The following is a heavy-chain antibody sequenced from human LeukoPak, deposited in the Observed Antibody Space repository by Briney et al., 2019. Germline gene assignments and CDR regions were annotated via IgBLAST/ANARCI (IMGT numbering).Heavy chain of an antibody. J-gene: IGHJ3*02. CDR2: INPSGGST. V-gene: IGHV1-46*01. CDR3: ARDTTYYYDSSGPALYAFDI. Sequence: ASVKVSCKASGYTFTSYYMHWVRQAPGQGLEWMGIINPSGGSTSYAQKFQGRVTMTRDTSTSTVYMELSSLGSEDTAVYYCARDTTYYYDSSGPALYAFDIWGQGTMVTVSS. D-gene: IGHD3-22*01. CDR1: GYTFTSYY.